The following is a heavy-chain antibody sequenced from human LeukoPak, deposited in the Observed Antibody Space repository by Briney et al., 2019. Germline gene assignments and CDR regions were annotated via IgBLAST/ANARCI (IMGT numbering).Heavy chain of an antibody. CDR2: ICFSGST. D-gene: IGHD5-18*01. CDR3: ARGWILTSLDY. CDR1: GGSISSSTYY. V-gene: IGHV4-39*07. J-gene: IGHJ4*02. Sequence: PSETLSLTCTVSGGSISSSTYYWGWIRQPPGKGLESIGSICFSGSTYYNPSLKSRVTISVDTSKNQFSLKLSSVTAADTAVYYCARGWILTSLDYWGQGTLVTVSS.